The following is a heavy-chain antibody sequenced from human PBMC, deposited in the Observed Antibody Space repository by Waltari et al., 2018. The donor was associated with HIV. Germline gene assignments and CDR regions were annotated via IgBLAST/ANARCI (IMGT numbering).Heavy chain of an antibody. CDR3: ARGGPLSGPATPFDR. CDR2: VNPTSGTT. Sequence: QVQLVLSAAEVKKPGASVSLSCNASGYAFTTLYIHWLRQAPGQSPEWMGIVNPTSGTTSYTQRFQGRVTMARDTSTSTAYMELTGLKSEDTAFYYCARGGPLSGPATPFDRWGQGTLITVSS. J-gene: IGHJ5*02. CDR1: GYAFTTLY. V-gene: IGHV1-46*01.